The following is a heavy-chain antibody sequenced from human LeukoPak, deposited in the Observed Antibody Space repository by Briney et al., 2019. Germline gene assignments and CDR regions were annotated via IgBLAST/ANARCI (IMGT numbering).Heavy chain of an antibody. CDR3: AGGGSGTYCVYYMEV. CDR1: GGSISSSF. Sequence: PSETLSLTCTVSGGSISSSFWNWIRQPPGKRLEWIGYMYYRGSPNYNPSLRSRVTMSVDTSKNQLSLQLTSVTAADTAVYYCAGGGSGTYCVYYMEVWGKGTTVTVSS. V-gene: IGHV4-59*01. CDR2: MYYRGSP. D-gene: IGHD3-10*01. J-gene: IGHJ6*03.